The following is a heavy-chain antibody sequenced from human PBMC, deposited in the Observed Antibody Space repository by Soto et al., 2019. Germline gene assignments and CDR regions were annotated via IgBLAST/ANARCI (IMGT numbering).Heavy chain of an antibody. J-gene: IGHJ3*01. CDR2: ISGSGGST. CDR3: AKAPRGPNDFPS. Sequence: HPGGSLRLSCAASGFTFSSYAMSWVRQAPGKGLEWVSAISGSGGSTYYADSVKGRFTISRDNSRNTLYLQMNSLRAEDTAVYYCAKAPRGPNDFPSWGQGTMVTVSS. D-gene: IGHD3-3*01. CDR1: GFTFSSYA. V-gene: IGHV3-23*01.